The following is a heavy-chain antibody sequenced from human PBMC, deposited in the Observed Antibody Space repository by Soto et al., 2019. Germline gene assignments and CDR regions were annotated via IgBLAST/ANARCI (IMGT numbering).Heavy chain of an antibody. CDR1: GITFTNAW. J-gene: IGHJ4*02. CDR2: IKNKADGGTT. Sequence: EVQLVESGGDLVKPGGCLRLSCATSGITFTNAWMGWVRQAPGKGLEWVGRIKNKADGGTTDYAAPVRGRFTISRDDSKNTLFLQMNSLETEDTAVYYCTTDPGDYEDFCGQGTLVTVSS. CDR3: TTDPGDYEDF. D-gene: IGHD4-17*01. V-gene: IGHV3-15*01.